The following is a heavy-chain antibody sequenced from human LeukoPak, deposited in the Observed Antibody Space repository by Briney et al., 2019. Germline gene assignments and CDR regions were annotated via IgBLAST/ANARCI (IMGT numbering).Heavy chain of an antibody. D-gene: IGHD6-13*01. CDR3: TRDGIAAAGSFYYYYYYMDV. CDR2: IRSKAYGGTT. J-gene: IGHJ6*03. CDR1: GFTFGDYA. V-gene: IGHV3-49*04. Sequence: PGRSLRLSCTASGFTFGDYAMSWVRQAPGKGLEWVGFIRSKAYGGTTEYAASVKGRSTISRDDSKSIAYLQMNSLKTEDTAVYYCTRDGIAAAGSFYYYYYYMDVWGKGTTVTVSS.